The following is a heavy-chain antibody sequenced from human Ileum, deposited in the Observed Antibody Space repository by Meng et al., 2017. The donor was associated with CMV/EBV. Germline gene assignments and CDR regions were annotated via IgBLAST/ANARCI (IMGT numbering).Heavy chain of an antibody. CDR3: ARGGVPTYFDY. V-gene: IGHV1-2*02. Sequence: ASVKVSCKASGYTFTGYYMHWVRQAPGQGLEWMGWINPNIGSTNYDQKFQGRVTMTRDTSISTAYMELSRLRSDDTAVYYCARGGVPTYFDYWGQGTLITVSS. CDR2: INPNIGST. D-gene: IGHD2-2*01. CDR1: GYTFTGYY. J-gene: IGHJ4*02.